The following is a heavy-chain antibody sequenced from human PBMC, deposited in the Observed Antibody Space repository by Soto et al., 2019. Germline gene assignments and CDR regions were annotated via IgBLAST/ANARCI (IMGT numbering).Heavy chain of an antibody. Sequence: GGSLRLSCAASGFTVSSNYMSWVRQAPGKGLEWVSVIYSGGSTYYADSVKGRFTISRDNSKNTLYLQMNSLRAEDTAVYYCARDAWAIFGVGTPFGPRLLDAFDIWGQGTMVTVSS. CDR3: ARDAWAIFGVGTPFGPRLLDAFDI. CDR2: IYSGGST. V-gene: IGHV3-66*01. CDR1: GFTVSSNY. J-gene: IGHJ3*02. D-gene: IGHD3-3*01.